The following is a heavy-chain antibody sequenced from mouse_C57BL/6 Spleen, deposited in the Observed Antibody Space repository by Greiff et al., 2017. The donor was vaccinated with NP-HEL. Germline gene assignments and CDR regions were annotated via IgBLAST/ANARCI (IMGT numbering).Heavy chain of an antibody. Sequence: QVQLKQSGAELVKPGASVKISCKASGYAFSSYWMNWVKQRPGKGLEWIGQIYPGDGDTNYNGKFKGKATLTADKSSSTAYMQLSSLTSEDSAVYFCARKGLLLRSDYFDYWGQGTTLTVSS. CDR2: IYPGDGDT. V-gene: IGHV1-80*01. CDR3: ARKGLLLRSDYFDY. J-gene: IGHJ2*01. CDR1: GYAFSSYW. D-gene: IGHD1-1*01.